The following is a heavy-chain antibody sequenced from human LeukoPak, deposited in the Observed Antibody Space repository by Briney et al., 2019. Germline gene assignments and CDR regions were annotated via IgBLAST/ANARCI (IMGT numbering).Heavy chain of an antibody. Sequence: PSETLSLTCTVSGGSISSYYWSWIRQPPGKGLEWIGYIYYSGSTNYNPSLKSRVTISVDTSKNQFSLKLSSVTAADTAVYYCARDEGYYDSSGPPVWGQGTLVTVSS. J-gene: IGHJ4*02. CDR2: IYYSGST. D-gene: IGHD3-22*01. CDR3: ARDEGYYDSSGPPV. CDR1: GGSISSYY. V-gene: IGHV4-59*01.